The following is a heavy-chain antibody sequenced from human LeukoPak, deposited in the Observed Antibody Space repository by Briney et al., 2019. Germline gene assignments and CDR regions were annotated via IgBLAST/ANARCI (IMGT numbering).Heavy chain of an antibody. D-gene: IGHD6-6*01. V-gene: IGHV3-30*18. CDR3: AKDEAIIAARNIDY. CDR2: ISYDGSNK. CDR1: GFTFSSSG. J-gene: IGHJ4*02. Sequence: GGSLRPSCAASGFTFSSSGMHWVRQAPGKGLEWVAVISYDGSNKYYADSVKGRFTISRDNSKNTLYLQMNSLRAEDTAVYYCAKDEAIIAARNIDYWGQGTLFTVSS.